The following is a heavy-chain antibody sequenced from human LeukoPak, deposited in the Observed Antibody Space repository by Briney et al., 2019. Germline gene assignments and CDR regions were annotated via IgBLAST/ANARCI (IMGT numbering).Heavy chain of an antibody. CDR3: ARHGDYYGSGSRY. J-gene: IGHJ4*02. D-gene: IGHD3-10*01. CDR1: GGSFSGYY. Sequence: SETLSLTCAVYGGSFSGYYWSWIRQPPGKGLEWIGEINHSGRTNYNPSLKSRVTISVDTSKNQFSLKLSSVTAADTAVYYCARHGDYYGSGSRYWGQGTLVTVSS. V-gene: IGHV4-34*01. CDR2: INHSGRT.